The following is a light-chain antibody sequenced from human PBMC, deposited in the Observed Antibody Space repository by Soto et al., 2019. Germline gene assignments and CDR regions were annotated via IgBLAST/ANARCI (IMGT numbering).Light chain of an antibody. Sequence: QSVLTQPPSASGAPGQRVTISCSGSPLDIGSNTVIWYQQLPGTAPKLLIYFNNQRPSGVPDRFSGSTSGTSASLAIRGLQSEDEADYYCAAWNDGLNGYVFGGGTKVTVL. V-gene: IGLV1-44*01. CDR3: AAWNDGLNGYV. CDR2: FNN. J-gene: IGLJ1*01. CDR1: PLDIGSNT.